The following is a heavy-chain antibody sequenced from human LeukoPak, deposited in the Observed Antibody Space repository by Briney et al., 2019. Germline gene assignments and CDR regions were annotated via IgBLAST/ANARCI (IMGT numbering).Heavy chain of an antibody. CDR2: IRYDGSNK. J-gene: IGHJ4*02. D-gene: IGHD2-15*01. CDR1: GFTFSSYG. Sequence: PGGSLRLPCAASGFTFSSYGMHWVRQAPGKGLEWVAFIRYDGSNKYYADSVKGRFTISRDNSKNTLYLQMNSLRAEDTAVYYCAKDASDIVVVVAARGSFFDYWGQGTLVTVSS. V-gene: IGHV3-30*02. CDR3: AKDASDIVVVVAARGSFFDY.